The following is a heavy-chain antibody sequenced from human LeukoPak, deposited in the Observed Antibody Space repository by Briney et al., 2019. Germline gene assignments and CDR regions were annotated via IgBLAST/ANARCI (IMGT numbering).Heavy chain of an antibody. V-gene: IGHV4-4*07. J-gene: IGHJ5*01. CDR1: GGSISSYY. CDR2: IYTSGST. CDR3: ARRNLYYGSGSYRYSHWLDS. D-gene: IGHD3-10*01. Sequence: SETLSLTCTVSGGSISSYYWSWIRQPAGKGLEWIGRIYTSGSTNCNPSRKSRVTMSVDTSKNQFSLKLSSVTAADTAVYYCARRNLYYGSGSYRYSHWLDSWGQGSQLTVSS.